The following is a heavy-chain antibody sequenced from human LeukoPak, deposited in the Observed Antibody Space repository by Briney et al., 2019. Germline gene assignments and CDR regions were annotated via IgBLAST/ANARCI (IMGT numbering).Heavy chain of an antibody. CDR1: GFTVSTNY. V-gene: IGHV3-66*01. CDR2: IYSGGGT. CDR3: AKGPGSWYFQH. Sequence: GGSLRLSCAASGFTVSTNYMTWVRQAPGKGLEWVSVIYSGGGTYYADSVKGRFTISRDNSKNTPYLQMKSLRAEDTAVYYCAKGPGSWYFQHWGQGTLVTVSS. D-gene: IGHD6-13*01. J-gene: IGHJ1*01.